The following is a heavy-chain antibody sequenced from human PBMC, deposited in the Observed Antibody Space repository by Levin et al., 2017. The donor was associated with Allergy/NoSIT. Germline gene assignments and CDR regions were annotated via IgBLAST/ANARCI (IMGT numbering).Heavy chain of an antibody. D-gene: IGHD6-13*01. V-gene: IGHV3-21*01. CDR2: ISSSSSYI. CDR3: ARDPPLAAADLSDY. Sequence: GGSLRLSCAASGFTFSSYSMNWVRQAPGKGLEWVSSISSSSSYIYYADSVKGRFTISRDNAKNSLYLQMNSLRAEDTAVYYCARDPPLAAADLSDYWGQGTLVTVSS. J-gene: IGHJ4*02. CDR1: GFTFSSYS.